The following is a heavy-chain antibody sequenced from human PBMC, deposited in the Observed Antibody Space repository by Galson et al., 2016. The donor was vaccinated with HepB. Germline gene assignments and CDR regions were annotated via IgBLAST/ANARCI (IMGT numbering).Heavy chain of an antibody. CDR3: ARDPSTVAAVGYNWFDA. CDR1: GFTFSSHW. CDR2: INNDGSKI. J-gene: IGHJ5*02. Sequence: SLRLSCAASGFTFSSHWMHWVRQAPGKGPVWVSRINNDGSKIDYEDSVKGRFTISRDNAKNTLHLQMNSLRGEDTAIYYCARDPSTVAAVGYNWFDAWGQGTLVTVS. V-gene: IGHV3-74*01. D-gene: IGHD6-19*01.